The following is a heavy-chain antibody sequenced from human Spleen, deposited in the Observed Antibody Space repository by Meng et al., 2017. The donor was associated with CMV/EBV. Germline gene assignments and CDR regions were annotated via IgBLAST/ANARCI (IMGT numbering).Heavy chain of an antibody. J-gene: IGHJ4*02. Sequence: SETLSLTCAVYGASFSDDYWSWIRQPPGKGLEYIGEINHSGTTVYNPSLKGRVTISVDTSKNQFSLKLSSLTAADTAVYYCASFAKGTLWRGYLHYFDYWGQGTLVTVSS. CDR3: ASFAKGTLWRGYLHYFDY. CDR2: INHSGTT. CDR1: GASFSDDY. D-gene: IGHD3-10*01. V-gene: IGHV4-34*01.